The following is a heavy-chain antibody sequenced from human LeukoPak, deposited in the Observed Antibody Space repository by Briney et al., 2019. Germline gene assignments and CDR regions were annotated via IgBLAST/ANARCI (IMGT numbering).Heavy chain of an antibody. Sequence: GGSLRRSCAASGFTFTNYWMNWVRQAPGEGLEWVAHIKPDGSGTEYVDSVKGRFTISRDNAKNSLYLQMNSLTAEDTAVYYCATTSRSVSFDYWGQGTLVTVSS. V-gene: IGHV3-7*01. CDR2: IKPDGSGT. D-gene: IGHD2/OR15-2a*01. CDR3: ATTSRSVSFDY. J-gene: IGHJ4*02. CDR1: GFTFTNYW.